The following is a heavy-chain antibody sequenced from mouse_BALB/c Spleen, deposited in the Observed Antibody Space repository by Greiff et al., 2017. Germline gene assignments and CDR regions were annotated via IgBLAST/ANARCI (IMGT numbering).Heavy chain of an antibody. J-gene: IGHJ4*01. Sequence: EVMLVESGGGLVQPGGSLKLSCAASGFTFSSYTMSWVRQTPEKRLEWVAYISNGGGSTYYPDTVKGRFTISRDNAKNTLYLQMSSLKSEDTAMYYCARFYYYYAMDYWGQGTSVTVSS. V-gene: IGHV5-12-2*01. CDR3: ARFYYYYAMDY. CDR1: GFTFSSYT. D-gene: IGHD2-1*01. CDR2: ISNGGGST.